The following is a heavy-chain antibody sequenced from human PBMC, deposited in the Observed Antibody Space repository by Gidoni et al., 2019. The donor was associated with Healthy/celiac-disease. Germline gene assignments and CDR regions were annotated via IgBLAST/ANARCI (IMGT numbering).Heavy chain of an antibody. D-gene: IGHD3-22*01. CDR1: GFTFSRYS. V-gene: IGHV3-21*01. CDR2: ISSSSSYI. Sequence: EVQLVESGGGLVKPGGSLRLSCAASGFTFSRYSMNWVRQAPGKGREWVSSISSSSSYIYYADSVKGRFTISRDNAKNSLYLQMNSLRAEDTAVYYCARDGYYGSSGYYYVGMYYFDYWGQGTLVTVSS. J-gene: IGHJ4*02. CDR3: ARDGYYGSSGYYYVGMYYFDY.